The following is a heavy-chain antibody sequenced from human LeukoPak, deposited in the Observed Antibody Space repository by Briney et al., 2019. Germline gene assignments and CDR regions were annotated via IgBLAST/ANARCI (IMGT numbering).Heavy chain of an antibody. D-gene: IGHD1-14*01. CDR3: AGGNNPYFFDY. CDR1: GGSISSGDYY. V-gene: IGHV4-30-4*01. J-gene: IGHJ4*02. Sequence: SQTLSLTCTVSGGSISSGDYYWSWIRQPPGKGLEWIGYIYYSGSTYYNPSLKSGVIVSVDTSKNQFSLKLSSVTAADTAVYYCAGGNNPYFFDYWGQGTLVTVSS. CDR2: IYYSGST.